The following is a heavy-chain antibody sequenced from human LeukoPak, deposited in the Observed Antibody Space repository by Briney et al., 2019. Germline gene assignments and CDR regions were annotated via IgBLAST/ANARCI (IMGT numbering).Heavy chain of an antibody. CDR1: GGSIRNHF. Sequence: PSETLSLTCSVSGGSIRNHFWSWIRQPPGKGLEWIGIIYYSGSTYYNPSLKSRLTISVDTSKNQFSLKLSSVTATDTAVYYCARRGYCSSTSCYEYWFDPWGQGTLVTVSS. V-gene: IGHV4-39*01. CDR3: ARRGYCSSTSCYEYWFDP. D-gene: IGHD2-2*01. CDR2: IYYSGST. J-gene: IGHJ5*02.